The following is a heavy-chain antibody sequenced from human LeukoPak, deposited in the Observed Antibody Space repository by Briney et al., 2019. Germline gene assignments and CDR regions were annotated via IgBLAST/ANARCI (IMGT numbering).Heavy chain of an antibody. D-gene: IGHD6-25*01. CDR3: AKGSSNGRPYYFDF. V-gene: IGHV3-23*01. CDR2: SNGHDT. J-gene: IGHJ4*02. CDR1: GFTFSTYA. Sequence: PGGSLRLSCAASGFTFSTYAMSWVRHAPGKGLEWVSASNGHDTYYADSVKGRFTISKDNSKNTLYLQMNSLRAEDSAIYYCAKGSSNGRPYYFDFWGPGSLVTVSS.